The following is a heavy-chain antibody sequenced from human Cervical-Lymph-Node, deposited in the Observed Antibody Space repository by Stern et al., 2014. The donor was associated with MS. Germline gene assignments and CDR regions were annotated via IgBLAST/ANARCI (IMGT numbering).Heavy chain of an antibody. D-gene: IGHD2/OR15-2a*01. CDR3: ARQIIRYFDY. J-gene: IGHJ4*02. CDR1: GYTFTNYG. Sequence: QVQLVQSGAEVKEPGASVKVSCKASGYTFTNYGISWVRHAPRPGLEWMGWISVTNGNTNHAHQIQGRVTMTTDTSTSTAYMELRSLRSEDTAVYYCARQIIRYFDYWGQGTLVTVSS. CDR2: ISVTNGNT. V-gene: IGHV1-18*01.